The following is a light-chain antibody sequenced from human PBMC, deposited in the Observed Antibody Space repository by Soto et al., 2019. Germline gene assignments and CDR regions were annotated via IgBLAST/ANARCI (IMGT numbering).Light chain of an antibody. V-gene: IGLV2-14*03. J-gene: IGLJ1*01. CDR1: SSDVGTYNY. Sequence: QSALTQPASVSGSPGQSITISCTGTSSDVGTYNYVSWYQQHPGKAPKLMIYDVRNRPSGVSNRFSGSKSGYSASLTISGLQAEDEAADYCISVTSSSPPYVFGTGTKVTVL. CDR2: DVR. CDR3: ISVTSSSPPYV.